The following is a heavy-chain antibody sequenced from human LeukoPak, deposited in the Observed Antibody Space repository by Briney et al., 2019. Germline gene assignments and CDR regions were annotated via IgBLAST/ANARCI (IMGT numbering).Heavy chain of an antibody. J-gene: IGHJ4*02. V-gene: IGHV1-69*13. CDR2: IIPIFGTA. CDR3: ESYYDSSGTYYFDY. CDR1: GYTFTGYY. D-gene: IGHD3-22*01. Sequence: SVKVSCKASGYTFTGYYMHWVRQAPGQGLEWMGGIIPIFGTANYAQKFQGRVTITADESTSTAYMELSSLRSEDTAVYYCESYYDSSGTYYFDYWGQGTLVTVSS.